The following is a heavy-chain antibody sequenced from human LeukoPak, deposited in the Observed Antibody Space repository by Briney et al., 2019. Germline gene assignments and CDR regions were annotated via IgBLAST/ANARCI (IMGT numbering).Heavy chain of an antibody. CDR1: GITLSNYW. J-gene: IGHJ5*02. V-gene: IGHV3-74*03. CDR2: IKTDGSYT. D-gene: IGHD4/OR15-4a*01. CDR3: ARLGAPYDKDEYR. Sequence: TGGSLTLSCTASGITLSNYWMHWVRQAPGKGPVWVSGIKTDGSYTTYADSVRGRFTISRDNAKNTVSLQMNSLRVEDTAMYYCARLGAPYDKDEYRWGQGALVTVSS.